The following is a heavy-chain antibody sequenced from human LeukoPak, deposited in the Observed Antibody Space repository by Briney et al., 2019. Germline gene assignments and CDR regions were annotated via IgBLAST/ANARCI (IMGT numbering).Heavy chain of an antibody. V-gene: IGHV4-61*02. Sequence: PSQTLSLTCTVSGGSISSGSYYWSWIRQPAGKGLEWIGRIYTSGSTNYNPSPKSRVTISVDTSKNQFSLKLSSVTAADTAVYYCARVKDTAMGVWGQGTLVTVSS. CDR2: IYTSGST. J-gene: IGHJ4*02. CDR1: GGSISSGSYY. CDR3: ARVKDTAMGV. D-gene: IGHD5-18*01.